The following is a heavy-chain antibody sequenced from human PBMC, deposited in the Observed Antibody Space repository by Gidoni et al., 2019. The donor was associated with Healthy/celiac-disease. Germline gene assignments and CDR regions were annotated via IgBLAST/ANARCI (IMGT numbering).Heavy chain of an antibody. CDR1: GVTFSSYA. D-gene: IGHD4-17*01. V-gene: IGHV3-30*04. CDR3: ASTKYGDFDVYAFDI. CDR2: IRNDGRNK. Sequence: QVQLVESGRVLVQPVRSLRLPCAASGVTFSSYAMHWVRQAPGKGLEWVAVIRNDGRNKYYADSVKGRFTISRDNSKNTMYMQMNSMRTEDTAVYYCASTKYGDFDVYAFDIWGQGTMVTVSS. J-gene: IGHJ3*02.